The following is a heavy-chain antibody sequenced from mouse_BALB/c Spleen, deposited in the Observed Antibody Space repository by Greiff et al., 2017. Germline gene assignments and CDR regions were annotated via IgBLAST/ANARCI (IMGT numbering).Heavy chain of an antibody. CDR1: GYTFTSYD. CDR3: ARSGYYDYDGFAY. J-gene: IGHJ3*01. Sequence: VQLQQSGAELVKPGASVKLSCKASGYTFTSYDINWVKQRPGQGLEWIGWIYPGDGSTKYNEKFKGKATLTADKSSSTAYMQLSSLTSENSAVYFCARSGYYDYDGFAYWGQGTLVTVSA. D-gene: IGHD2-4*01. V-gene: IGHV1S56*01. CDR2: IYPGDGST.